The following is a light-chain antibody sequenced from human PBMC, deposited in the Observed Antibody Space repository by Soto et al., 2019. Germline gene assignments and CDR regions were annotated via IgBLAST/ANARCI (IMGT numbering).Light chain of an antibody. CDR2: AAS. CDR3: QQADSFPLS. CDR1: QSIYKW. V-gene: IGKV1-12*01. Sequence: DIQMTQSPSSVSASIGDRVTISCRASQSIYKWLVWYQQKPGKAPKLLIYAASSRQSGAPSRFSGRVEWPDFTLTISSLQPEDLANYYCQQADSFPLSFGGGTKVEI. J-gene: IGKJ4*01.